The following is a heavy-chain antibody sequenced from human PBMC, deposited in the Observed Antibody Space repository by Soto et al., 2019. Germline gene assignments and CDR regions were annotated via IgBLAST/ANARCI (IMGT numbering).Heavy chain of an antibody. J-gene: IGHJ4*02. CDR2: IYSGGST. CDR1: GFTVSSNY. CDR3: ARGPGYYFDY. V-gene: IGHV3-66*01. Sequence: GGSLRLSCAASGFTVSSNYMSWVRQAPGKGLEWASVIYSGGSTYYANSVKGRFTISRDNSKNTLYLQMGSLRAEDMAVYYCARGPGYYFDYWGQGTLVTVSS.